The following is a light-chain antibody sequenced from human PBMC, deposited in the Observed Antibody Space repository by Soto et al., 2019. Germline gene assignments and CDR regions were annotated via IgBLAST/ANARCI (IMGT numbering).Light chain of an antibody. CDR3: QETYSTPPWT. Sequence: DIHLTQSPSSLSASVGDRVTLSCRATQGIGTYLTWYQQKPGRAPNLLIYDASTLQTGAPSRFSGRASATDFTLTISSLQPEDVGTYFCQETYSTPPWTFGKGTKVDIK. V-gene: IGKV1-39*01. J-gene: IGKJ1*01. CDR1: QGIGTY. CDR2: DAS.